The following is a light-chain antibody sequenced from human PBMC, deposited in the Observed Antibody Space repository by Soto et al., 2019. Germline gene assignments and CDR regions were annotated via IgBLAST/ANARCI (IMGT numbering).Light chain of an antibody. CDR3: CSYAGYMSV. J-gene: IGLJ2*01. Sequence: QSVLTQPRSVSGSPGQSVTISCTGTSSDVGAYNYVSCYQQHPGKVPKIMIYNVFKRPSGVPDRFSGSKSGNTATLTISGLQADGEADYYCCSYAGYMSVFGGGTK. CDR1: SSDVGAYNY. CDR2: NVF. V-gene: IGLV2-11*01.